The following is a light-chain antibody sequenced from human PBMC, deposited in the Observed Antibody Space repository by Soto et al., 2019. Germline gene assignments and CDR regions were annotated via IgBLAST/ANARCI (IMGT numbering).Light chain of an antibody. V-gene: IGKV1-5*03. J-gene: IGKJ1*01. CDR1: QSISSW. Sequence: DIQMTQSPSTLSASVGDRVTITCRASQSISSWLAWYQQKPGTAPKLLIYKASTLQSGVPSRFSGSGSGTDFTLTITSLQPDDSVTYYCQQYNDNWTFGQGTKVDIK. CDR2: KAS. CDR3: QQYNDNWT.